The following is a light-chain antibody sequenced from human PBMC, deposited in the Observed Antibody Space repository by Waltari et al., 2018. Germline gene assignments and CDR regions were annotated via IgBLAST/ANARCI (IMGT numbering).Light chain of an antibody. CDR3: QSYDSSLSAVV. Sequence: QSVLTQPPSVSGAPGQRVTISCTGSSSNIGAGYDVHWYQQLPGTAPKLLIDGNSHGPSGVPDRFSGSKSGTPASLAITGLQAEDEADYYCQSYDSSLSAVVFGGGTKLTVL. CDR2: GNS. CDR1: SSNIGAGYD. J-gene: IGLJ2*01. V-gene: IGLV1-40*01.